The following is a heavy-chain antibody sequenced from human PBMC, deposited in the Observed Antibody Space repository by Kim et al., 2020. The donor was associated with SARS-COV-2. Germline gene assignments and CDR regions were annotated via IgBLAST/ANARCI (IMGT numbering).Heavy chain of an antibody. CDR3: ARGNYYYDSSGYYFDY. D-gene: IGHD3-22*01. J-gene: IGHJ4*02. Sequence: KFQGRVTMTRDTSTSTVYMELSSLRSEDTAVYYCARGNYYYDSSGYYFDYWGQGTLVTVSS. V-gene: IGHV1-46*01.